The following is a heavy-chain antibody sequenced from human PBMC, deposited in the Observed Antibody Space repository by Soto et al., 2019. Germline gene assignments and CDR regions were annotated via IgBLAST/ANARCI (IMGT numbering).Heavy chain of an antibody. CDR2: IYWDDDT. CDR1: GFSFSADGVG. V-gene: IGHV2-5*02. Sequence: HITLKESGPTLVKPTQTLTLTCIFSGFSFSADGVGVGWIRQPPGKTLEWLALIYWDDDTRYRPSLKSRLTITKDSSKNQVVPTMTTMDPLDTATYYCAHAFGGTSWPNDAFDVWGQGTVVTVSS. D-gene: IGHD3-16*01. J-gene: IGHJ3*01. CDR3: AHAFGGTSWPNDAFDV.